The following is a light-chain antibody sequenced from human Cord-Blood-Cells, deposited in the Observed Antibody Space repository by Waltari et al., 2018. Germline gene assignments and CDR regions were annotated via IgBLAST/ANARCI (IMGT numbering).Light chain of an antibody. CDR3: QQRSNWWT. CDR2: DAS. J-gene: IGKJ1*01. Sequence: EIVLTQSPATLSLSPGERATLSCRASQSVSSFLAWYQQKPGQATRLLIYDASNRATGIPARFSGSVSVTYFTLTISSLEPEDFAVYYCQQRSNWWTFGQGTEVENK. CDR1: QSVSSF. V-gene: IGKV3-11*01.